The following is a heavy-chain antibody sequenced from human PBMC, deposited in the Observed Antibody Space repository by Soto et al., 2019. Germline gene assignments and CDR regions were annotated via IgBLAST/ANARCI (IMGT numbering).Heavy chain of an antibody. CDR2: ISAYNGNT. V-gene: IGHV1-18*04. D-gene: IGHD3-22*01. CDR1: GYTFTSYG. CDR3: ARVRYYYDSSGYPGVDP. J-gene: IGHJ5*02. Sequence: ASVKVSCKASGYTFTSYGISWVRQAPGQGLEWMGWISAYNGNTNYAQKLQGRVTMTTDTSTSTAYMELRSLRSDDTAVYHCARVRYYYDSSGYPGVDPWGQGTLVTVSS.